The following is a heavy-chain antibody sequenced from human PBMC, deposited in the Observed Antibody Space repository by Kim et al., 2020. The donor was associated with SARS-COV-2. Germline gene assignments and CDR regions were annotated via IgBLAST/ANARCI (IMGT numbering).Heavy chain of an antibody. D-gene: IGHD4-4*01. V-gene: IGHV3-48*02. CDR1: GFNFSNYN. J-gene: IGHJ4*02. CDR2: ISSSSSTI. Sequence: GGSLRLSCAASGFNFSNYNMNWVRQAPGKGLEWVSDISSSSSTIYYADSVKGRFTISRDNAKNSLYLQMNSLRDEDTAVYYCARSKDSNYPYYFDYWGQGTLVTVSS. CDR3: ARSKDSNYPYYFDY.